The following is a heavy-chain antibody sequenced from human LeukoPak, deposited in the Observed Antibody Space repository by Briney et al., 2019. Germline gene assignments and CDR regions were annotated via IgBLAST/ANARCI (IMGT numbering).Heavy chain of an antibody. Sequence: ASVKVSCKASGYTFTNYGISWVRQAPGQGLEWMGWISAYNGNTNYAQKLQGRVTMTTDTSTSTAYMELRSLRSDDTAVYYCARTAGTGLFKWFDPWGQGTLVTVSS. V-gene: IGHV1-18*01. CDR1: GYTFTNYG. CDR3: ARTAGTGLFKWFDP. D-gene: IGHD6-19*01. J-gene: IGHJ5*02. CDR2: ISAYNGNT.